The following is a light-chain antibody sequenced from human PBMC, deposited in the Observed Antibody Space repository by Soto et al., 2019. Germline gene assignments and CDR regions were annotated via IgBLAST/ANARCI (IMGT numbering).Light chain of an antibody. Sequence: DIPITQSPSTLSASVGDRVTITCRASQSINSWLAWYQHKPGKAPKLLIYKASSLESGVPSRFSGSGSGTEFTLTISTLQPEDFTSYYCLQYSSHSWTFGQETKVE. CDR1: QSINSW. J-gene: IGKJ1*01. CDR2: KAS. CDR3: LQYSSHSWT. V-gene: IGKV1-5*03.